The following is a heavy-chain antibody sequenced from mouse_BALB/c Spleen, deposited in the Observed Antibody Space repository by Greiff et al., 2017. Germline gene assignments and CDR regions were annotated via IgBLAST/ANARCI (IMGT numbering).Heavy chain of an antibody. CDR3: ASPIYYDYDDLAY. CDR2: IYPGNGDT. Sequence: QVQLQQSGAELVKPGASVKMSCKASGYTFTSYNMHWVKQTPGQGLEWIGAIYPGNGDTSYNQKFKGKATLTADKSSSTAYMQLSSLTSEDSAVYYCASPIYYDYDDLAYWGQGTLVTVSA. V-gene: IGHV1-12*01. D-gene: IGHD2-4*01. J-gene: IGHJ3*01. CDR1: GYTFTSYN.